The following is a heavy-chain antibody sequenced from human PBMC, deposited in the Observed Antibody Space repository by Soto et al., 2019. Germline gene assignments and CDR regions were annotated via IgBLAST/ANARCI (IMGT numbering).Heavy chain of an antibody. Sequence: QVQLQQWGAGLLKPSETLSLTCAVYGGSFSGYYWGWIRQPPGKGLEWSGEINHRGSTDYNPSLMARATTSVVTSKYRCCLKLSSVTAAATAVYYCARAVQVTLNSYYYYMDVWGKGTTLTVSS. D-gene: IGHD5-18*01. J-gene: IGHJ6*03. V-gene: IGHV4-34*01. CDR3: ARAVQVTLNSYYYYMDV. CDR1: GGSFSGYY. CDR2: INHRGST.